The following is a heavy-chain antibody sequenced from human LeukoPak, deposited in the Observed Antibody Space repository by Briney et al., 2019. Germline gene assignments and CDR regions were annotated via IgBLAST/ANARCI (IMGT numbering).Heavy chain of an antibody. CDR3: ASWTRGYCSSTSCYDGSY. J-gene: IGHJ4*02. CDR1: GYTFTSYD. Sequence: ASVTVSCKASGYTFTSYDINWVRQATGQGGKGMGWMNPNSGNTGYAQKFKGRVTMNRNTSISTAYMELSSLRSENTAVYFGASWTRGYCSSTSCYDGSYCGQGTLVTVSS. V-gene: IGHV1-8*01. CDR2: MNPNSGNT. D-gene: IGHD2-2*01.